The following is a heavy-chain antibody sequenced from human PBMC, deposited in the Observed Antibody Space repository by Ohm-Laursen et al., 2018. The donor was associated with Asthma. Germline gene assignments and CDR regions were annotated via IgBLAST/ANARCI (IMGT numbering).Heavy chain of an antibody. CDR2: ISYDGSNK. CDR3: AKDRSGSYYVLDY. J-gene: IGHJ4*02. CDR1: GITFSSLA. D-gene: IGHD1-26*01. Sequence: SLRLSCTASGITFSSLAMRWVRQAPGKGLEWVAVISYDGSNKYYADSVKGRFTISRDNSKNTLYLQMNSLRAEDTAVYYCAKDRSGSYYVLDYWGQGTLVTVSS. V-gene: IGHV3-30*04.